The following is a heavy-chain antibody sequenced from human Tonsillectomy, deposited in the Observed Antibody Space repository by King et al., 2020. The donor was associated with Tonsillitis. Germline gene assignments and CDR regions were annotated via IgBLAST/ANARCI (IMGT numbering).Heavy chain of an antibody. V-gene: IGHV3-20*04. Sequence: VQMVESGGGVVRPGGALRLYCEASGFTFGEYGMRWGRQAPGKGKECGSGIKWKGGRTGYADSVKGRFTISRDKDKNSLYLQMTSLRAEDTALYYCARTIGEFDYCGQGTLVTVSS. CDR2: IKWKGGRT. CDR1: GFTFGEYG. J-gene: IGHJ4*01. CDR3: ARTIGEFDY. D-gene: IGHD2/OR15-2a*01.